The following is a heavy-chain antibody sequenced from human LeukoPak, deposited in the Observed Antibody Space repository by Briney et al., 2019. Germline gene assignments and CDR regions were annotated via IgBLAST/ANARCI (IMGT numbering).Heavy chain of an antibody. V-gene: IGHV4-4*07. CDR3: ARSSYYGSGLDY. D-gene: IGHD3-10*01. CDR2: IYTSGST. CDR1: GGSISSYY. J-gene: IGHJ4*02. Sequence: SETLSLTCSVFGGSISSYYWSWIRQPAGKGLEWIGHIYTSGSTNYNPSLKSRLTMSVDTSKNQFSLKLNSVTAADTAVYYCARSSYYGSGLDYWGRGILVSVSS.